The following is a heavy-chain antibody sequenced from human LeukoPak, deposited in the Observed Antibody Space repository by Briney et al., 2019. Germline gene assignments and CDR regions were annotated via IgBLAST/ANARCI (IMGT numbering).Heavy chain of an antibody. CDR2: IRYDGSNK. Sequence: KSGGSLRLSCAASGFSFDSYGIRWVRQAPGKGLEWVAFIRYDGSNKYYAESVQGRFTISRDNSKNTMYLQMNSLRAEDTALYYCATEGYCGGDCPKEYYYYYYYMDVWGKGTTVTVSS. J-gene: IGHJ6*03. V-gene: IGHV3-30*02. CDR3: ATEGYCGGDCPKEYYYYYYYMDV. D-gene: IGHD2-21*02. CDR1: GFSFDSYG.